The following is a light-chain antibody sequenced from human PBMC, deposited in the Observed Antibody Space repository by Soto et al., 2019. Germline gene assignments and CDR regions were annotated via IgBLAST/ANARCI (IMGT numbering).Light chain of an antibody. CDR1: SSDVGSYNL. CDR2: EVN. CDR3: CSDAGTSRLLV. Sequence: QSVLTQPASVSGSPGQSITISCTGSSSDVGSYNLVSWYQQHPGKAPQLMIFEVNKRPSGVSNRFSGSKSGNTASLTISGLQAEDEADYYCCSDAGTSRLLVFGGGTKPTVL. V-gene: IGLV2-23*02. J-gene: IGLJ3*02.